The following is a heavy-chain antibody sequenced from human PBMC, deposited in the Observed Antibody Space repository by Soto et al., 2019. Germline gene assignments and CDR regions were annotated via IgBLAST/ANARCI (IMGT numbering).Heavy chain of an antibody. CDR2: IWYDGSKK. V-gene: IGHV3-33*01. Sequence: QTGGSLRLSCAASGFAFSSFGMHWVRQAPGKGLEWVSLIWYDGSKKSYGDSVKGRFTISRDNSRNTVYLQMNSLRADDTAVYYCARDASYYSLWSGYYPSRNGMDVWGQGTTVTVS. D-gene: IGHD3-3*01. CDR3: ARDASYYSLWSGYYPSRNGMDV. CDR1: GFAFSSFG. J-gene: IGHJ6*02.